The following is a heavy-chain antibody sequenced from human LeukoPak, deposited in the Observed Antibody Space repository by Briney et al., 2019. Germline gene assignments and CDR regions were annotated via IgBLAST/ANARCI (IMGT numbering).Heavy chain of an antibody. CDR1: GFTFSSYA. CDR3: ASAEASGWGLYYFDY. V-gene: IGHV3-30*04. D-gene: IGHD6-19*01. Sequence: PGGSLRLSCAASGFTFSSYAMHWVRQAPGKGLEWVAVISYDGSNKYYADSVKGRFTISRDNSKNTLYLQMNSLRAEDTAVYYCASAEASGWGLYYFDYWGQGTLVTVSS. J-gene: IGHJ4*02. CDR2: ISYDGSNK.